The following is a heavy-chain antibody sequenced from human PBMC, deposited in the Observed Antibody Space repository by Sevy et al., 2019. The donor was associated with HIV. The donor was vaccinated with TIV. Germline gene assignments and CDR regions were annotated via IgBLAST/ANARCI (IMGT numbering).Heavy chain of an antibody. CDR1: GFTFDDYA. J-gene: IGHJ4*02. V-gene: IGHV3-9*01. CDR3: AKDIAIRLRYYFDY. CDR2: ISWNSGSI. Sequence: GGSLRLSCAASGFTFDDYAMHWVRQAPGKGLEWVSGISWNSGSIGYADSVKGRFTISRDNPKNSLYLQMNSLRAEDTALYYCAKDIAIRLRYYFDYWGQGTLVTVSS. D-gene: IGHD3-10*01.